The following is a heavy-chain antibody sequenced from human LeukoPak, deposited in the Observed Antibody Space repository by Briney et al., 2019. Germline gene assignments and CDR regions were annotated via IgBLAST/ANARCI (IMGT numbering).Heavy chain of an antibody. V-gene: IGHV4-59*08. CDR1: GGSISTYY. CDR2: IHYSGTT. CDR3: ARMGGYSGYATH. J-gene: IGHJ4*02. D-gene: IGHD5-12*01. Sequence: SETLSLTCTVSGGSISTYYWSWIRQPPGKGLEWIGYIHYSGTTNYNPSLKNRITISLDTSKNQFSLNLSSVTAADTAVYYCARMGGYSGYATHWGQGTLVTVSS.